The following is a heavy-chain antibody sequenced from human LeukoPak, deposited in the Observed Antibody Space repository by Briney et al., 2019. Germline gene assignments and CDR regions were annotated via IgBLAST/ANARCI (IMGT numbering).Heavy chain of an antibody. CDR1: GFTFSNAW. CDR2: IKSKTDGGTT. CDR3: TTGQQLVLRPHYYYYGMDV. Sequence: GGSLRLSCAASGFTFSNAWMSWVRQAPGKGLEWVGRIKSKTDGGTTDYAAPVKGRFTISRDDSKNTLYLQMNSLKTEDTAVYYCTTGQQLVLRPHYYYYGMDVWGQGTTVTVSS. J-gene: IGHJ6*02. V-gene: IGHV3-15*01. D-gene: IGHD6-13*01.